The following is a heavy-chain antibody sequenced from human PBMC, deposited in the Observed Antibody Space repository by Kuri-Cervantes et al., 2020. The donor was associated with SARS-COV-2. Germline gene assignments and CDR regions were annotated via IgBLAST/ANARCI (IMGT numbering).Heavy chain of an antibody. CDR1: GFTFSSYW. Sequence: GESLKISCAASGFTFSSYWMHWVRQAPGKGLVWVSRINSDGSSTSYADSVKGRFTISRDNAKKTLYLQMNSLRAEDTAVYYCAREYCSSTSCYLNYMDVWDKGTTVTVSS. CDR3: AREYCSSTSCYLNYMDV. CDR2: INSDGSST. J-gene: IGHJ6*03. D-gene: IGHD2-2*01. V-gene: IGHV3-74*01.